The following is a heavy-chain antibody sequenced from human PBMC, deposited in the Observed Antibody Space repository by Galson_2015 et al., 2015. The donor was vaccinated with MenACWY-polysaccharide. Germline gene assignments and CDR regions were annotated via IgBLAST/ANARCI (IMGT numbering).Heavy chain of an antibody. CDR2: ISGGGDGV. Sequence: SLRLSCAASGFQFSNYAMSWVRQAPGKGLEWVSAISGGGDGVHYADSVKGHFTTSRDNSRNTLFLQMNSLRLEDTAVYYCAKYPALSSMWCVDYWGQGTLVTVSS. CDR3: AKYPALSSMWCVDY. D-gene: IGHD6-13*01. CDR1: GFQFSNYA. V-gene: IGHV3-23*01. J-gene: IGHJ4*02.